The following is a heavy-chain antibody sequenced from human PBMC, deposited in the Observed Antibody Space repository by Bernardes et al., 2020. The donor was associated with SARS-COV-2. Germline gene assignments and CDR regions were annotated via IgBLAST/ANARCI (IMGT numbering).Heavy chain of an antibody. CDR3: ARELSPSYFFYYSLDV. CDR1: GDTIASVSMT. V-gene: IGHV6-1*01. CDR2: TYFRSEWNS. Sequence: SQTLSLTCVVSGDTIASVSMTWNWIRQSPSRGLEWLGRTYFRSEWNSEYAVSVRGRINIFAETSKNQFYLQLNSVTPDDSAVYFCARELSPSYFFYYSLDVWGPGTTVTVAS. D-gene: IGHD2-15*01. J-gene: IGHJ6*02.